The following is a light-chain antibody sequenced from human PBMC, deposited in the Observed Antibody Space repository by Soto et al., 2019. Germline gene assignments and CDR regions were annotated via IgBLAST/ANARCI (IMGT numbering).Light chain of an antibody. CDR2: EVS. V-gene: IGLV2-14*01. Sequence: ALTQPASVSGSPGQSITISCTGTSSDVGGYDYVSWYQQYPGKAPKVIIFEVSNRPSGVSYRFSGSKSGNTASLTISGLQAEDDADYYCSSYASDSALVFGTGTKLTVL. CDR1: SSDVGGYDY. CDR3: SSYASDSALV. J-gene: IGLJ1*01.